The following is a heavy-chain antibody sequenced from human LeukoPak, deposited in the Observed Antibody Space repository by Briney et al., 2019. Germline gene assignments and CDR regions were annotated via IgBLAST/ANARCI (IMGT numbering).Heavy chain of an antibody. V-gene: IGHV3-7*03. CDR3: ARNNGMDV. Sequence: SGGSLRLSCAASGFTFSSYWMSWVRQAPGKGLEWVANIRQDGSKKFYVDSVKGRFTISRDNAKNSLYLQMNSLRAEDTALYHCARNNGMDVWGQGTTVIVSS. J-gene: IGHJ6*02. CDR2: IRQDGSKK. CDR1: GFTFSSYW.